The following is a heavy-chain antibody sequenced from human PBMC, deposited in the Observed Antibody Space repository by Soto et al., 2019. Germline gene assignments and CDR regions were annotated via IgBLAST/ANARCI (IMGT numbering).Heavy chain of an antibody. D-gene: IGHD4-17*01. J-gene: IGHJ4*02. Sequence: ASVEVSCKXSGFTFSGYYMYWVRQATGQGLEWVGWISLNNGDTNYAQNFQGMIILSRDTSMSTAYMELTRLRSSYTAVYYCATRLPLDYWGQGTRVTVSS. CDR3: ATRLPLDY. V-gene: IGHV1-2*02. CDR1: GFTFSGYY. CDR2: ISLNNGDT.